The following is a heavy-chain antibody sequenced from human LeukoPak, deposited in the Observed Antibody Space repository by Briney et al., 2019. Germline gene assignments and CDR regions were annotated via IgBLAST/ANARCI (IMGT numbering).Heavy chain of an antibody. J-gene: IGHJ4*02. D-gene: IGHD1-26*01. CDR2: IYPGDSGT. V-gene: IGHV5-51*01. CDR3: ARRASSGSYVNAFDY. CDR1: GYSFTSYW. Sequence: GESLKISCKGSGYSFTSYWIGWVRQMPGKGLKWMGIIYPGDSGTRYSPSFQGQVTISADKSISTAYLQWSSLKASDTAIYYCARRASSGSYVNAFDYWGQGTLVTVSS.